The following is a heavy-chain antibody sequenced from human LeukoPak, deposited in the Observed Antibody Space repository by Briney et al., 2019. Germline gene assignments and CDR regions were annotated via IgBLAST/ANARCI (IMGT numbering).Heavy chain of an antibody. D-gene: IGHD3-3*01. CDR1: GFTFSSYW. CDR3: AKQGPYYDFWSGYYTDHYYYYGMDV. CDR2: TNSDGSST. J-gene: IGHJ6*02. V-gene: IGHV3-74*01. Sequence: GGSLRLSCAASGFTFSSYWMHWVRQAPGKGLVWVSRTNSDGSSTIYADSVKGRFTISRDNAKNTLYLQMNSLRAEDTAVYYCAKQGPYYDFWSGYYTDHYYYYGMDVWGQGTTVTVSS.